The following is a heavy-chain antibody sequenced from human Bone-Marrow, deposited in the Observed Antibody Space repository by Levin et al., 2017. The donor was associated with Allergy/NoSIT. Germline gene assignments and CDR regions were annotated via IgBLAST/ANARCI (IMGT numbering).Heavy chain of an antibody. CDR3: AIASGWYWLVS. D-gene: IGHD6-19*01. J-gene: IGHJ5*02. Sequence: PGGSLRLSCAASGFTFGSYAMSWVRQAPGKGLEWVSSINDYGGDTYYADSVKGRFTISRDNPTTTLYLQLDSLRADDTAVYYCAIASGWYWLVSWGQGTLVTVSS. CDR1: GFTFGSYA. CDR2: INDYGGDT. V-gene: IGHV3-23*01.